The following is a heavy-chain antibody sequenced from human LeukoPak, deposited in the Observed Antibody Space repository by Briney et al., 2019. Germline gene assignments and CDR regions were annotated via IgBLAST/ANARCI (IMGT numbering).Heavy chain of an antibody. J-gene: IGHJ4*02. D-gene: IGHD3-3*01. CDR3: ARVYYYDFWSGYYFNY. CDR1: GFTFNSYS. CDR2: ISSSSSSYI. Sequence: PGGSLRLSCAASGFTFNSYSMNWVRQAPGKGLEWVSSISSSSSSYIYYADSVKGRFTISRDNAKNSLYLQMNSLRAEDTAVYYCARVYYYDFWSGYYFNYWGQGTLVTVSS. V-gene: IGHV3-21*01.